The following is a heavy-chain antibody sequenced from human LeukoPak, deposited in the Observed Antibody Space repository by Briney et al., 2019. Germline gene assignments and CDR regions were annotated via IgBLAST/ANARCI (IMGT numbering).Heavy chain of an antibody. CDR2: ISSSGSTI. J-gene: IGHJ3*02. CDR1: GFTFSSYE. V-gene: IGHV3-48*03. Sequence: PGGSLRLSCAASGFTFSSYEVNWVRQAPGKGLEWVSYISSSGSTIYYADSVKGRFTISRDNAKNSLCLQMNSLRAEDTAVYYCARGPRALRHAFDIWGQGTMVTVSS. CDR3: ARGPRALRHAFDI.